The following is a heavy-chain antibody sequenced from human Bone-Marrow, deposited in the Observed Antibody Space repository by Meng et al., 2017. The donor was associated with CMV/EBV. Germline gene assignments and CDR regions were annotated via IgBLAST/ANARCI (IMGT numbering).Heavy chain of an antibody. D-gene: IGHD3-22*01. V-gene: IGHV3-15*01. CDR3: TTSHYYDNPYDY. J-gene: IGHJ4*02. CDR1: GFAFNNAW. CDR2: IKRDADGGTR. Sequence: GESLKISCAASGFAFNNAWMNWVRQAPGKGLEWVARIKRDADGGTREYAAPVKGRFTISRDDPKNSLFLQMNTLKSEDTAVYYCTTSHYYDNPYDYWGQGTLVTGSS.